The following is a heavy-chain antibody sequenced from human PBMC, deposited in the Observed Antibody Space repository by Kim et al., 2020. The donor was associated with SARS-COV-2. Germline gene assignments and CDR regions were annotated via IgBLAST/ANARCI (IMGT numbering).Heavy chain of an antibody. CDR1: GGTFSSYA. J-gene: IGHJ6*02. Sequence: SVKVSCKASGGTFSSYAISWVRQAPGQGLEWMGGIIPIFGTANYAQKFQGRVTITADESTSTAYMELSSLRSEDTAVYYCARESKYNWNDDYYGMDVWGQGTTVTVSS. D-gene: IGHD1-1*01. CDR2: IIPIFGTA. V-gene: IGHV1-69*13. CDR3: ARESKYNWNDDYYGMDV.